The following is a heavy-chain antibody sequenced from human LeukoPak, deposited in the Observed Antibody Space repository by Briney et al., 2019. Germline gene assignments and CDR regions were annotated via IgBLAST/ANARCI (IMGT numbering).Heavy chain of an antibody. V-gene: IGHV5-51*01. CDR2: IYPGDSDT. CDR1: GYSFTSYW. Sequence: GESLKISCKGSGYSFTSYWIGWVRQMPGKGLEWMGIIYPGDSDTRYSPSFQGQVTISADKSISTAYLQWSSLKASDTAMYYCARRDEAAAKGDAFDIWGQGTMVTVSS. D-gene: IGHD2-2*01. CDR3: ARRDEAAAKGDAFDI. J-gene: IGHJ3*02.